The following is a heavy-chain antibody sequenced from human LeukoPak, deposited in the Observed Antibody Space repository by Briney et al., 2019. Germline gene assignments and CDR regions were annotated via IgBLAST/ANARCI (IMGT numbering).Heavy chain of an antibody. D-gene: IGHD2-2*01. J-gene: IGHJ4*02. V-gene: IGHV3-15*01. CDR3: TTDWGYCSSTSCHDY. CDR1: GFTFNNAW. CDR2: IKSKTDSGTT. Sequence: GGSLRLSCAASGFTFNNAWMSWVRQAPGKGLEWVGRIKSKTDSGTTDYAAPVKGRFTISRDDSKNTVYLQMNSLKTEDTAVYYCTTDWGYCSSTSCHDYWGQGTLVTVSS.